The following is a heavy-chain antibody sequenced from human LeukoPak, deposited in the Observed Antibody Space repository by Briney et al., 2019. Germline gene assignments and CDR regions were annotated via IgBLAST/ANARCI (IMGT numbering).Heavy chain of an antibody. CDR3: ARDGLSSSSWYGLDL. D-gene: IGHD6-13*01. J-gene: IGHJ5*02. CDR2: ISYDGSNK. V-gene: IGHV3-30-3*01. CDR1: GFPLRSYA. Sequence: GSLRIPCAASGFPLRSYAMHWVRPGPGQGLEWVAVISYDGSNKYYADSVKGRFTISRDNSKNTLYLQMNSLRGDDTAVYYCARDGLSSSSWYGLDLWGQGTLVTVSS.